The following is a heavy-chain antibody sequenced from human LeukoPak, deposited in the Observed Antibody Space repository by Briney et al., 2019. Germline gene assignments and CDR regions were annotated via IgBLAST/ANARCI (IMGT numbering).Heavy chain of an antibody. CDR2: IYTSGST. CDR1: GGSISSYY. D-gene: IGHD3-22*01. V-gene: IGHV4-4*07. Sequence: PSETLSRNCTVSGGSISSYYWSWIRQPAGKGLEWIGRIYTSGSTNYNPSLKSRVTMSVDTSKNQFSLKLSSVTAADTAVYYCARVAQPPMIVGVEYYFDYWGQGTLVTVSS. J-gene: IGHJ4*02. CDR3: ARVAQPPMIVGVEYYFDY.